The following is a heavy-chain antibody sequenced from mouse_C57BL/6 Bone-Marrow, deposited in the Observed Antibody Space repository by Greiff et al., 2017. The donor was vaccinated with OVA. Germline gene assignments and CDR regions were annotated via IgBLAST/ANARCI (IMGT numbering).Heavy chain of an antibody. V-gene: IGHV1-4*01. J-gene: IGHJ3*01. D-gene: IGHD1-1*01. CDR2: INPSSGYT. CDR3: ANYYGSSYGAY. Sequence: QVQLQQSGAELARPGASVKMSCKASGYTFTSYTMHWVKQRPGQVLEWIGYINPSSGYTKYNQKFKDKATLTADKSSSTAYMQLSSLTSEDSAVYYCANYYGSSYGAYWGQGTLVTVSA. CDR1: GYTFTSYT.